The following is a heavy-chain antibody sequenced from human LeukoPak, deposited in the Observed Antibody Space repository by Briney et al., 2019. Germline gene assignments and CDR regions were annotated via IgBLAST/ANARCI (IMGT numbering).Heavy chain of an antibody. V-gene: IGHV4-59*08. CDR3: ARHFRLSATAADYFDY. CDR1: GGYLRSYH. Sequence: SETLSLTCTVSGGYLRSYHLSGIRQPPGKGLEWLGYIYYSGSTNYNPSLKSRVTISVDTSKNQFSLKLSSVTAADTAVYYCARHFRLSATAADYFDYWGQGTLVTVSS. D-gene: IGHD6-25*01. J-gene: IGHJ4*02. CDR2: IYYSGST.